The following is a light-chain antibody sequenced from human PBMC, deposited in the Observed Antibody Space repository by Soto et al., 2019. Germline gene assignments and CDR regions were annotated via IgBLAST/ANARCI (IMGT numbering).Light chain of an antibody. CDR1: SSDVGSYTL. V-gene: IGLV2-23*02. CDR2: EVI. Sequence: QSVLTQPATVSGSPGQSITISCTGTSSDVGSYTLVSWYQKHPDNAHKLIIFEVIKRHSGVSNRFSGSKSGNTASLTISGLQAEDEADYYCCSYAGSSTWVFGGGTKLTVL. CDR3: CSYAGSSTWV. J-gene: IGLJ3*02.